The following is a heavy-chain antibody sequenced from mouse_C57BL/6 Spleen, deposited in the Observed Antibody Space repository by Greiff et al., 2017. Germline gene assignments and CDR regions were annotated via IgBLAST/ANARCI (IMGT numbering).Heavy chain of an antibody. Sequence: QVQLQQPGAELVKPGASVKLSCKASGYTFTSYWMHWVKQRPGQGLEWIGMIHPNSGSTNYNEKFKSKATLTVDKSSSTAYMQLSSLTSEDSAVYYCERWLLLGGLDYWGQGTTLTVSS. V-gene: IGHV1-64*01. CDR2: IHPNSGST. D-gene: IGHD2-3*01. J-gene: IGHJ2*01. CDR1: GYTFTSYW. CDR3: ERWLLLGGLDY.